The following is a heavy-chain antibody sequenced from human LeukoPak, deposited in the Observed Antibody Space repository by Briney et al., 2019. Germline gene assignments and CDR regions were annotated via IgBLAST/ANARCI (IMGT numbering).Heavy chain of an antibody. D-gene: IGHD3-22*01. Sequence: KPSETLSLTCTVSGGSISSSSYYWGWIRQPPGKGLEWIGSIYYSGSTYYNPSLKSRVTISVDTSKNQFSLKLSSVTAADTAVYYCARHFPEGGGSGLLAAFDYWGQGTLVTVSS. CDR1: GGSISSSSYY. CDR2: IYYSGST. J-gene: IGHJ4*02. V-gene: IGHV4-39*01. CDR3: ARHFPEGGGSGLLAAFDY.